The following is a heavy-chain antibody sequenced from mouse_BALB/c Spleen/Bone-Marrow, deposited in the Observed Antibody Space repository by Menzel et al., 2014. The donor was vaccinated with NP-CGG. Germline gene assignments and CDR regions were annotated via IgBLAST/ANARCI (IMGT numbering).Heavy chain of an antibody. CDR1: GFDFSRYW. Sequence: EVQLQESGGGLVQPGGSLKLSCAASGFDFSRYWMSWVRQAPGKGLEWIGEINPDSSTINYTPSLKDKFIISRDNAKNTLYLQISKVRSGDTALYYCARLGYYGSYSYWGQGTLVTVSA. J-gene: IGHJ3*01. CDR3: ARLGYYGSYSY. D-gene: IGHD1-1*01. CDR2: INPDSSTI. V-gene: IGHV4-1*02.